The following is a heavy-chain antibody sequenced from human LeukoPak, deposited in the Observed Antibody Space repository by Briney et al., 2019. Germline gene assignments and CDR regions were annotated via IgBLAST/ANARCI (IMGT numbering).Heavy chain of an antibody. J-gene: IGHJ4*02. CDR2: ITSDSSVI. Sequence: PGGSLRLSCAASGITFSTYSMNWVRQAPGKGLEWVAYITSDSSVIYYADSVKGRFTISRDNAKESLYLQMNSLRAEDTAVYYCARRGTAMDYWGQGTLVTVSS. D-gene: IGHD5-18*01. CDR3: ARRGTAMDY. CDR1: GITFSTYS. V-gene: IGHV3-48*01.